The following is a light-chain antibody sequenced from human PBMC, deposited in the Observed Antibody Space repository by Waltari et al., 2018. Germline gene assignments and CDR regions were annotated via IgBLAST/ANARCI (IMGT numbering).Light chain of an antibody. J-gene: IGKJ1*01. V-gene: IGKV3-20*01. Sequence: EIVLTQSPGPLSLSPGARATLSCRASQSVGKYLACYQQKPGQAPRLLLYHASNSATGIPDRFSGSGSGTDFSLTISRLAPEDFAIYFCQKYDSLPATFGQGTKVEIK. CDR3: QKYDSLPAT. CDR2: HAS. CDR1: QSVGKY.